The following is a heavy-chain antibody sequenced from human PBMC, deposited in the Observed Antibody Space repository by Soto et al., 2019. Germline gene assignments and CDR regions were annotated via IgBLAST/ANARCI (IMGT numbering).Heavy chain of an antibody. Sequence: SETLSLTCTVSGGSISSSSYYWGWIRQPPGKGLEWIGSIYYSGSTYYNPSLKSRVTISVDTSKNQFSLKLSSVTAADTAVYYCASSYGSGSYYKAEYFQHWGQGTLVTVSS. J-gene: IGHJ1*01. CDR1: GGSISSSSYY. V-gene: IGHV4-39*01. D-gene: IGHD3-10*01. CDR2: IYYSGST. CDR3: ASSYGSGSYYKAEYFQH.